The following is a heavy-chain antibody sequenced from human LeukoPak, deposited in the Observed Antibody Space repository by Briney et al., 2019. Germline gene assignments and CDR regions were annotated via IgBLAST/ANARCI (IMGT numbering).Heavy chain of an antibody. CDR2: IYTSGIT. J-gene: IGHJ4*02. CDR3: VRPESAGTKYRFDY. D-gene: IGHD1-1*01. CDR1: GGSVSSYY. V-gene: IGHV4-4*07. Sequence: SETLSLTCTVSGGSVSSYYWSWIRQPAGKGLEWIGHIYTSGITNYNPSLKSRVTMSVDMSKNQFSLNLTSVTAADTAVYYCVRPESAGTKYRFDYWGQGALVTVSS.